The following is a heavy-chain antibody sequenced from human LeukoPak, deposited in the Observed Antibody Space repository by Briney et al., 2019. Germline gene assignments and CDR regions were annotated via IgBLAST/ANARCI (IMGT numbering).Heavy chain of an antibody. V-gene: IGHV4-34*01. Sequence: SETLSLTCAVYGGSFSGYYWSWIRQPPGKGLEWIGEINHSGSTNYNPSLRSRVTISVDTSKNQFSLKLSSVTAADTAVYYCARGGYSYGDFDYWGQGTLVTVSS. CDR2: INHSGST. CDR3: ARGGYSYGDFDY. CDR1: GGSFSGYY. D-gene: IGHD5-18*01. J-gene: IGHJ4*02.